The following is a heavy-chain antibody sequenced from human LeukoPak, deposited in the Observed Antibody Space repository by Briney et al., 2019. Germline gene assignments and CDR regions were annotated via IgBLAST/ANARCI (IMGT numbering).Heavy chain of an antibody. Sequence: GASVKVSCKASGYTFTGYYMHWVRQAPGQRLEWMGWINPNSGGTNYAQKFQGRVTMTRDTSISTAYMELSRLRSDDTAVYYCARVPKDIVVVVAAFDIWGQGTMVTVSS. D-gene: IGHD2-15*01. CDR1: GYTFTGYY. V-gene: IGHV1-2*02. CDR2: INPNSGGT. CDR3: ARVPKDIVVVVAAFDI. J-gene: IGHJ3*02.